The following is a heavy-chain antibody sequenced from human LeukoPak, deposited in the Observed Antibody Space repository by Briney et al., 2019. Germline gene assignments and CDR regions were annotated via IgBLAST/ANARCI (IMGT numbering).Heavy chain of an antibody. V-gene: IGHV1-2*02. CDR3: ARLAMIAPRAFDI. CDR1: GYTFTGYY. D-gene: IGHD5-12*01. J-gene: IGHJ3*02. Sequence: ASVKVSCKASGYTFTGYYMHWVRQAPGQGLEWLGWINPNTAATKYAQKFQGRLSMTRDTSISTAYMELSSLRSEDTGVYYCARLAMIAPRAFDIWGQGTMVTVSS. CDR2: INPNTAAT.